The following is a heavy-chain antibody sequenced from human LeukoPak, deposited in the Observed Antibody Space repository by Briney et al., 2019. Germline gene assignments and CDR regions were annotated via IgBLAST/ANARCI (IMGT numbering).Heavy chain of an antibody. CDR2: INPSGGST. CDR1: GYTFTSYY. Sequence: ASVKVSCKASGYTFTSYYMHWVRQAPGQGLEWMGIINPSGGSTSYAQKFQGRVTMTGDTSTSTVYMELSSLRSEDTAVYYCATESWGDGYSPNWGQGTLVTVSS. J-gene: IGHJ4*02. CDR3: ATESWGDGYSPN. V-gene: IGHV1-46*01. D-gene: IGHD3-22*01.